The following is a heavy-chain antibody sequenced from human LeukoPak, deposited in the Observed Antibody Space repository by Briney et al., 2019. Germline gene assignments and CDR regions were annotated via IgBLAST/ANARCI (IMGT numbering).Heavy chain of an antibody. J-gene: IGHJ4*02. CDR1: GFTFSDSS. V-gene: IGHV3-73*01. CDR2: IRSQAKSYAT. D-gene: IGHD6-13*01. Sequence: GGSLKLSCAASGFTFSDSSLHWVRQTSGKGLEWVGRIRSQAKSYATDYGASVKGRFTISRDDSRSMAYLQMNGLKAEDTAICYCTRPYGSSRYDFVYWGQGVLVTVSS. CDR3: TRPYGSSRYDFVY.